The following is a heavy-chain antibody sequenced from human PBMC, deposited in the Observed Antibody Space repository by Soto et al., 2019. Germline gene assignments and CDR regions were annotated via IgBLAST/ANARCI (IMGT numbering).Heavy chain of an antibody. V-gene: IGHV3-9*01. Sequence: EVQLVESGGGLVQPGRSLRLSCAASGFTFDDYAMHWVRQPPGKGLEWVSGFTWNSGSKDYADSVKGRFTISRDNRKNSLYLQMNSLRGEDTALYYCTTTYPNDDSRVVAYWGQGTLVTVSS. D-gene: IGHD1-1*01. CDR1: GFTFDDYA. CDR2: FTWNSGSK. CDR3: TTTYPNDDSRVVAY. J-gene: IGHJ4*02.